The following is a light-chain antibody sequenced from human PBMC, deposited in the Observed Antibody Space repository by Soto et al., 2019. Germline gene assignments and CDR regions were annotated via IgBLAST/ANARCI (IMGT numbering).Light chain of an antibody. CDR1: QSVSSY. CDR3: QQRTNWPRSFT. Sequence: EIVLTQSPATLSLSPGERATLSCRASQSVSSYLAWYQQKPGQAPRLLIYDTSKRATGIPARFSGSGSGTDFSLTISSLEHEDFAVHYRQQRTNWPRSFTFGPGAQVDIK. J-gene: IGKJ3*01. CDR2: DTS. V-gene: IGKV3-11*01.